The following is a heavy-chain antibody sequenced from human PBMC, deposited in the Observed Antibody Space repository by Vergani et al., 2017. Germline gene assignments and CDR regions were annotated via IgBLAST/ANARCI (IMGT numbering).Heavy chain of an antibody. J-gene: IGHJ6*02. V-gene: IGHV3-21*01. CDR3: ARDSGACSGGDCYYYYYYGMDV. CDR2: ISSSSSYI. CDR1: GFTFSSYS. D-gene: IGHD2-21*02. Sequence: EVQLVESGGGLVKPGGSLRLSCAASGFTFSSYSMNWVRQAPGKGLEWVSSISSSSSYIYYADSVKGRFTISRDNSKNTLYLQMNSLRAEDTAVYYCARDSGACSGGDCYYYYYYGMDVWGQGTTVTVSS.